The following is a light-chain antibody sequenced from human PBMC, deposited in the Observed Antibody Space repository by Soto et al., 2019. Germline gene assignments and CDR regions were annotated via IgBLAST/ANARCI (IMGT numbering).Light chain of an antibody. V-gene: IGLV2-14*01. CDR3: MSYRSSPTLDV. CDR1: SGDVGGYNY. J-gene: IGLJ1*01. CDR2: EVS. Sequence: QSALTQPASVSGSPGQSITISCTGTSGDVGGYNYVSWYQQHPGKAPKLIIYEVSSRPSGVSNRFSGSKSGNTASLTISGLQAEDEGDYYCMSYRSSPTLDVFGTGTKLTVL.